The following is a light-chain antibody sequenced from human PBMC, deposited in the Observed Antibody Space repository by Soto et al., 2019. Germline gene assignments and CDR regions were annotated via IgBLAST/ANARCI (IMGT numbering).Light chain of an antibody. CDR1: QSVSSF. CDR2: DAV. Sequence: ETVLTQSPATLSLSPVERATLSCRASQSVSSFLVWYQQKPGQAPRLLIYDAVNRVTGIPARFSGSGSGTDFTLTISSLEPEDFAVYYCQHRSNWPRLTFGGGTKVDIK. J-gene: IGKJ4*01. V-gene: IGKV3-11*01. CDR3: QHRSNWPRLT.